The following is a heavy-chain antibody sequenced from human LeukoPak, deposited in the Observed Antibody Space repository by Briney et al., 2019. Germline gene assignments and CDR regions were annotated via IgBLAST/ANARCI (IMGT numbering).Heavy chain of an antibody. CDR3: AKVARGGYTPPDPFDI. D-gene: IGHD5-18*01. CDR1: GFTFNTYT. V-gene: IGHV3-30-3*01. Sequence: GESLRVSCAASGFTFNTYTLHWVRQAPGKGLEWVALVSSDGNQYSADSVKGRFTISRDNAKNSLYLQMNSLRAEDTALYYCAKVARGGYTPPDPFDIWGQGTMVTVSS. CDR2: VSSDGNQ. J-gene: IGHJ3*02.